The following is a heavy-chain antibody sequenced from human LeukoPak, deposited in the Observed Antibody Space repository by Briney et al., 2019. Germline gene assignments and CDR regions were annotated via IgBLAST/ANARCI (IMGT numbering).Heavy chain of an antibody. CDR1: GGSFSGYY. CDR3: AREDCSSTSCLIDY. J-gene: IGHJ4*02. V-gene: IGHV4-59*01. Sequence: SETLSLTCAVYGGSFSGYYWSWIRQPPGKGLEWIGYIYYSGSTNYNPSLKSRVTISVDTSKNQFSLKLSSVTAADTAVYYCAREDCSSTSCLIDYWGQGTLVTVSS. CDR2: IYYSGST. D-gene: IGHD2-2*01.